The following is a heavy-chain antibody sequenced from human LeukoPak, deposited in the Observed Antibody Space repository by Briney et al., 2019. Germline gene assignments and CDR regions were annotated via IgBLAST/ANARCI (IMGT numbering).Heavy chain of an antibody. V-gene: IGHV3-48*01. J-gene: IGHJ6*03. CDR1: GFTFSSYS. CDR2: ISSSSSTI. D-gene: IGHD3-3*01. Sequence: GGSLRLSCAVSGFTFSSYSMNWVRQAPGKGLEWVSYISSSSSTIYYADSVKGRFTISRDNAKNSLYLQMNSLRAEDTAVYYCARDPATIFGVVNYYYMDVWGKGTTVTVSS. CDR3: ARDPATIFGVVNYYYMDV.